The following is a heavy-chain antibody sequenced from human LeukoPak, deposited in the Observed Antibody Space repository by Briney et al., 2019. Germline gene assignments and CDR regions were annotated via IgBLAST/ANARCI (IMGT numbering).Heavy chain of an antibody. CDR1: GFTFSGSA. V-gene: IGHV3-73*01. D-gene: IGHD3-3*01. CDR3: TRPMYLEWLRVGGYEFDY. Sequence: GGSLRLSCAASGFTFSGSAMHWVRQASGKGLEWVGRIRSKGNSYATAYAVSVKGRFTISRDDSKNTAYLQMNSLKTEDTAVYYCTRPMYLEWLRVGGYEFDYWGQGTLVTVSS. CDR2: IRSKGNSYAT. J-gene: IGHJ4*02.